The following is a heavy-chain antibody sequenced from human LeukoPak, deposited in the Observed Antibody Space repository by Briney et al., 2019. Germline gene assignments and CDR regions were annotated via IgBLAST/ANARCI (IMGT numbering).Heavy chain of an antibody. CDR1: GGSLTSTHYY. D-gene: IGHD6-19*01. V-gene: IGHV4-39*07. J-gene: IGHJ3*02. CDR2: IYYSGTT. Sequence: SETLSLTCTVSGGSLTSTHYYWGWMRQPPGKGLEWIATIYYSGTTYSKPSLKSRVTTSVDTSKNQFSLKLISVTAADTAVYYCARPKYSSGWADAFDIWGQGTMVTVSS. CDR3: ARPKYSSGWADAFDI.